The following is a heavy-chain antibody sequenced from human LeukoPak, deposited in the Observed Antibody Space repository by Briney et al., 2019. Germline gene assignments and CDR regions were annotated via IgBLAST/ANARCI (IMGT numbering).Heavy chain of an antibody. D-gene: IGHD6-19*01. V-gene: IGHV4-34*01. CDR3: ARDLGWAGTEYYFDY. CDR1: GGSFSGYY. J-gene: IGHJ4*02. Sequence: SETLSLTCVVYGGSFSGYYWSWIRQSPGKGLEWIGEINHRGSTNYNPSLKRRVTISLDTSKNQFSLKLSSVTAADTAVYYCARDLGWAGTEYYFDYWGQGTLVTVSS. CDR2: INHRGST.